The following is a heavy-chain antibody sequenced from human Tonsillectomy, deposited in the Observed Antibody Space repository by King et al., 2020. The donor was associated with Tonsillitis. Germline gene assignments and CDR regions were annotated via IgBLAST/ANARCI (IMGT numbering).Heavy chain of an antibody. D-gene: IGHD2-2*01. CDR2: INHSGST. CDR1: GGSFSGYY. J-gene: IGHJ6*02. Sequence: VQLQQWGAGLLKSSETLSLTCAGYGGSFSGYYWSWIRQPPGKGLEWIGEINHSGSTNYNPSLKSRVSISVDTSKNQVSLKLSSVTAADTAVYYCARLVPATTYYYNGMDVWGQGTAVTVSS. V-gene: IGHV4-34*01. CDR3: ARLVPATTYYYNGMDV.